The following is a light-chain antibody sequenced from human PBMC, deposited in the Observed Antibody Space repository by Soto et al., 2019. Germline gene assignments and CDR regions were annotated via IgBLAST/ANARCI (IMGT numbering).Light chain of an antibody. CDR1: QSISIY. Sequence: DIQMTQSPSSLSASVVDRVTITCRASQSISIYLNWYQQKPGEAPRLLMYGASSLQSGVPSRFSGSGSGKDFTLTISSLQPEDFATYYCQQSYSTLRTVGQGTKVEIK. CDR3: QQSYSTLRT. CDR2: GAS. V-gene: IGKV1-39*01. J-gene: IGKJ1*01.